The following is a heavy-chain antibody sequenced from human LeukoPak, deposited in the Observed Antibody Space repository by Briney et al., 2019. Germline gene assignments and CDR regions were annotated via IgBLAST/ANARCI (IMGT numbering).Heavy chain of an antibody. CDR1: GFTFSSYE. J-gene: IGHJ4*02. D-gene: IGHD4-17*01. Sequence: PGGSLRLSCAASGFTFSSYEMNWVRQAPGKGLEWVSYISGSGSTIYYADSVKGRFTISRDNAKNSLYPQMNSLRAEDTAVYYCAFGDYRPFHYWGQGTLVTVSS. CDR3: AFGDYRPFHY. CDR2: ISGSGSTI. V-gene: IGHV3-48*03.